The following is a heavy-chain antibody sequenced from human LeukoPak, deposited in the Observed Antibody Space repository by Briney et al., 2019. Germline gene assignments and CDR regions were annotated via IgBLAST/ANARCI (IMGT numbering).Heavy chain of an antibody. CDR3: TKTDRRNYFFPQ. V-gene: IGHV3-21*01. D-gene: IGHD5-24*01. CDR2: ISGDLRYI. Sequence: PVESLRLSCAASGFSFSISSVSCVREAPGKGLEWVSSISGDLRYISYADSVKGRFTISRDNAKTSVFMQMNRLRVKDTAIYYCTKTDRRNYFFPQWGQGTLVTVSS. J-gene: IGHJ1*01. CDR1: GFSFSISS.